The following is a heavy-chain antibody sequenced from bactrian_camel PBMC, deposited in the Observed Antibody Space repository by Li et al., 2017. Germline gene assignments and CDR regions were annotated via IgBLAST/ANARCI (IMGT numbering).Heavy chain of an antibody. CDR2: IYTGDGKT. Sequence: SWVSLFQPGGSLRLSCATTAFTFTRDYMAWVRQAPGKGLEWMSSIYTGDGKTYYADSVKGQFTISVDNAKKMLYLQMSNLKPEDTAMYYCAVSTRYSQLGLERSRYNYWGQGTQVNVS. CDR1: AFTFTRDY. CDR3: AVSTRYSQLGLERSRYNY. D-gene: IGHD1*01. J-gene: IGHJ4*01. V-gene: IGHV3-2*01.